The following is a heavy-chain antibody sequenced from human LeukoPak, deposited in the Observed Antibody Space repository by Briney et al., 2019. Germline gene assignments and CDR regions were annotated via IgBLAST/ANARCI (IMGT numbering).Heavy chain of an antibody. Sequence: SETLSLTCAVYGGSFSGYYWSWIRQPPGKGLEWIGSIYYSGSTYYNPSLKSRVTISVDTSKNQFSLKLSSVTAADTAVYYCARAPGGGYSYYFDYWGQGTLVTVSS. D-gene: IGHD3-22*01. V-gene: IGHV4-34*01. J-gene: IGHJ4*02. CDR1: GGSFSGYY. CDR3: ARAPGGGYSYYFDY. CDR2: IYYSGST.